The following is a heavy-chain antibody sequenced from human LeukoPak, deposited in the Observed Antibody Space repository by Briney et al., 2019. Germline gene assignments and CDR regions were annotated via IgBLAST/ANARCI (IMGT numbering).Heavy chain of an antibody. Sequence: GESLKISCQGSGFSFSSYWIGWVRQMPGKGLEWMGIIYPGDSDTKYSPSFQGQVTISADKSINTAYLQWSSLKASDTAMYYCARPVLNSGSYYLDYWGQGTLVTVSS. CDR1: GFSFSSYW. CDR3: ARPVLNSGSYYLDY. J-gene: IGHJ4*02. V-gene: IGHV5-51*01. D-gene: IGHD1-26*01. CDR2: IYPGDSDT.